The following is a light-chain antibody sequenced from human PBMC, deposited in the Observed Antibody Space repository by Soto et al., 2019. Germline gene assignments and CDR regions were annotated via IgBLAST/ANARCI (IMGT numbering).Light chain of an antibody. CDR1: SIDVGGYNY. CDR3: CSYTGTNNFGV. Sequence: QSALTQPPSASGSPGQSVTISCTGSSIDVGGYNYVSWYQQHPGKAPKLVIYEVRKRPSVVPDRFSGSKSGNTASLTVSGLQAEDEADYYCCSYTGTNNFGVFGPGTKLTVL. V-gene: IGLV2-8*01. CDR2: EVR. J-gene: IGLJ1*01.